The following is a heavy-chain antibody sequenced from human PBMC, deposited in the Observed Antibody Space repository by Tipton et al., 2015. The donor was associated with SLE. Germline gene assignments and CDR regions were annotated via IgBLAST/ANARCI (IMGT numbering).Heavy chain of an antibody. Sequence: SLRLSCAASGFTFSSYGMHWVRQAPGKGLEWAAVIWYDGSNKYYADSVKGRFTISRDNSKNTLYLQMNSLRAEDTAVYYCLRSPNYYYGMDVWGQGTTVSVSS. CDR3: LRSPNYYYGMDV. CDR1: GFTFSSYG. V-gene: IGHV3-33*08. J-gene: IGHJ6*02. CDR2: IWYDGSNK.